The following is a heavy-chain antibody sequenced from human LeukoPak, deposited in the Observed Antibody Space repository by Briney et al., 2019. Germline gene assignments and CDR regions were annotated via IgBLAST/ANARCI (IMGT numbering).Heavy chain of an antibody. D-gene: IGHD3-22*01. Sequence: SETLSLTCTVSGGSMSSFYWDWIRQPAGEGLQWIGRIYTSGVTNYNPSLTSRVIMSVDTSKNQFSLKLSSVTAADTAVYYCAREWTSGDGSGYPYYFDYWGPGTLVTVSS. CDR1: GGSMSSFY. CDR2: IYTSGVT. J-gene: IGHJ4*02. CDR3: AREWTSGDGSGYPYYFDY. V-gene: IGHV4-4*07.